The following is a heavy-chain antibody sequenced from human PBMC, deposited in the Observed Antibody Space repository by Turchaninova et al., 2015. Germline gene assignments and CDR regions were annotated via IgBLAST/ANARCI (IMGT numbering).Heavy chain of an antibody. CDR1: GGSFNNDY. J-gene: IGHJ4*02. V-gene: IGHV4-34*02. Sequence: QVQLQQWGAGLLKPSETLSLTCAVYGGSFNNDYWSWIRQSPGKGMEWIGEIKHRGYHNYSPSLKSRVTISVDTSKIQFSRKVKAVTAADPAIYYCARGGVYYFDYWGQGTLVTVSS. D-gene: IGHD3-10*01. CDR2: IKHRGYH. CDR3: ARGGVYYFDY.